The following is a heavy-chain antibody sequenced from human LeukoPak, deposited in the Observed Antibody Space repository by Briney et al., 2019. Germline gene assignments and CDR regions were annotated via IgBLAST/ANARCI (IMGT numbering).Heavy chain of an antibody. Sequence: ASVKVSCKASGYTFTNYAMNWVRQAPGQGLEWMGWINTNTGNATYAQGFTGRFVFSLDTSVSTAYLQISSLKAEDTAVYYCARPGGSGSYYARYYYYYMDVWGKGTTVTISS. J-gene: IGHJ6*03. V-gene: IGHV7-4-1*02. CDR3: ARPGGSGSYYARYYYYYMDV. CDR2: INTNTGNA. CDR1: GYTFTNYA. D-gene: IGHD3-10*01.